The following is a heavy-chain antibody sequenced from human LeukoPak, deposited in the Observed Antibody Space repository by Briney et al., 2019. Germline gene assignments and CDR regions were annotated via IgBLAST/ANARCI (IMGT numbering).Heavy chain of an antibody. CDR1: GFTVSSNY. CDR3: ARDRLKEGITIFEYCYYYMDV. D-gene: IGHD3-3*01. CDR2: IYSGGST. Sequence: PGGSLRLSCAASGFTVSSNYMSWVRQAPGKGLEWVSVIYSGGSTYYADSVKGRFTISRDNSKNTLYLQMNSLRAEDTAVYYCARDRLKEGITIFEYCYYYMDVWGKGTAVTVSS. J-gene: IGHJ6*03. V-gene: IGHV3-53*01.